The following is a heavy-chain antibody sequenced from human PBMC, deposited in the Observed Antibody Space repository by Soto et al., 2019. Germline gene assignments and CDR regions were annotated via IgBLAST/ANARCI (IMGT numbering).Heavy chain of an antibody. V-gene: IGHV1-69*02. CDR3: AKSKGQLWFDY. D-gene: IGHD5-18*01. Sequence: QVQLVQSGAEVKKPGSSVKVSCKASGGTFSSYTISWVRQAPGQGLEWMGRIIPILGIANYAQKFQGRVTITADKSTSTAYMELSSLRSEDTAVYYCAKSKGQLWFDYWGQGTLVTVSS. J-gene: IGHJ4*02. CDR2: IIPILGIA. CDR1: GGTFSSYT.